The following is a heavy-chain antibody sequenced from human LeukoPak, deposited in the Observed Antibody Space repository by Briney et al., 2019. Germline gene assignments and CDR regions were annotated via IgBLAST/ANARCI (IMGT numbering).Heavy chain of an antibody. Sequence: PSETLSLTCTVSGGSINSGGYYWSWIRQHPGKGLEWLGYIYYRGNTHYNSSLKSRVTISVDTSKNQFSLKLNSVTAADTAVYYCASPDSSSSFGFDYWGQGTLVTVSS. D-gene: IGHD6-6*01. CDR3: ASPDSSSSFGFDY. CDR2: IYYRGNT. J-gene: IGHJ4*02. CDR1: GGSINSGGYY. V-gene: IGHV4-31*03.